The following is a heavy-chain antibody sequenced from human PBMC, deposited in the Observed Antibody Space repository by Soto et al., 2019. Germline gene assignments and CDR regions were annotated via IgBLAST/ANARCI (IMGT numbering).Heavy chain of an antibody. D-gene: IGHD3-10*01. CDR3: ARDTFPVYYYGSVDP. V-gene: IGHV3-30-3*01. CDR2: ISYDGSNK. J-gene: IGHJ5*02. Sequence: GGSLRLSCAASGFTFSSYAMHWVRQAPGKGLEWVAVISYDGSNKYYADSVKGRFTISRDNSKNTLYLQMNSLRAEDTAVYYCARDTFPVYYYGSVDPWGQGTLVTVSS. CDR1: GFTFSSYA.